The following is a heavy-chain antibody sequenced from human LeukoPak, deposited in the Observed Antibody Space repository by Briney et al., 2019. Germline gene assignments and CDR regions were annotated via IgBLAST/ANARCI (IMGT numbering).Heavy chain of an antibody. CDR3: ARLGPNPITIFGVVNPNSYYFDY. Sequence: GESLKISCKGSGYSFTSYWIGWVRQMPGKGLEWLGIIYSGDSDTRYSPSIQGQVTISADKSISTAYLQWSSLKASDTAMYYCARLGPNPITIFGVVNPNSYYFDYWGQGTLVTVSS. V-gene: IGHV5-51*01. J-gene: IGHJ4*02. CDR1: GYSFTSYW. D-gene: IGHD3-3*01. CDR2: IYSGDSDT.